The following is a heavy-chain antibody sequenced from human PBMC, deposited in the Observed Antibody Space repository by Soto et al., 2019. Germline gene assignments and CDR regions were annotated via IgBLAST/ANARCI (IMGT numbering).Heavy chain of an antibody. V-gene: IGHV4-31*03. Sequence: SETLSLTCTVFGGSISSGGYYWSWIRQHPGKGLEWIGYIYYSGSTYYNPSLKSRVTISVDTSKNQFSLKLSSVTAADTAVYYCARDRPSTTDYYGMDVWGQGTTVTVSS. D-gene: IGHD1-26*01. CDR3: ARDRPSTTDYYGMDV. J-gene: IGHJ6*02. CDR2: IYYSGST. CDR1: GGSISSGGYY.